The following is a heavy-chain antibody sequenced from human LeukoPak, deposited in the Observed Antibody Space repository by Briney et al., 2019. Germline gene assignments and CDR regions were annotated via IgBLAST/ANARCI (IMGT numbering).Heavy chain of an antibody. CDR3: ARGSNGWFYY. CDR1: GGSISSSSYY. Sequence: PSETLSLTCTVSGGSISSSSYYWGWIRQPPGKGLEWIGSIYYSGSTYYNPSLKSRVTISVDTSKNQFSLKLSSVTAADTAVYYCARGSNGWFYYWGQGTLVTVSS. CDR2: IYYSGST. V-gene: IGHV4-39*01. J-gene: IGHJ4*02. D-gene: IGHD6-19*01.